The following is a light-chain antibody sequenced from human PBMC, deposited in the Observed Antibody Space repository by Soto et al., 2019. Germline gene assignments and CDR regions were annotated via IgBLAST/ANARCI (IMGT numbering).Light chain of an antibody. CDR1: QSVNRQV. J-gene: IGKJ3*01. CDR3: QQYGNSPLT. Sequence: IVMTPYAASLFVIAGDRVTLSCRASQSVNRQVLWYPHKPGQAPRLLIYDTSSRATGIPDRFSGSGSGTDFTLTISRLEPEDFAVYYCQQYGNSPLTFGPGTNVDIK. CDR2: DTS. V-gene: IGKV3-20*01.